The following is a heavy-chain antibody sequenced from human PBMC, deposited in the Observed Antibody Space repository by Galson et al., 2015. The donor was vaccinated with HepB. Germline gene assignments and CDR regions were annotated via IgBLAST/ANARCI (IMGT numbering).Heavy chain of an antibody. CDR3: AKDTTQGYCSGGSCYSGYYYYGMDV. CDR2: ISWDGGST. V-gene: IGHV3-43D*03. J-gene: IGHJ6*02. CDR1: GFTFGDYA. D-gene: IGHD2-15*01. Sequence: SLRLSCAASGFTFGDYAMHWVRQAPGKGLEWVSLISWDGGSTYYADSVKGRFTISRDNSKNSLYLQMNSLRAEDTALYYCAKDTTQGYCSGGSCYSGYYYYGMDVWGQGTTVTVSS.